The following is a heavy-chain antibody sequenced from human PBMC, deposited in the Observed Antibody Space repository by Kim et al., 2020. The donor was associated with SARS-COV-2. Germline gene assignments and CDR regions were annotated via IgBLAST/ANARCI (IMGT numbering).Heavy chain of an antibody. D-gene: IGHD2-2*01. J-gene: IGHJ5*02. V-gene: IGHV5-51*01. CDR2: IYPGDSDT. CDR1: GYSFTSYW. Sequence: GESLKISCKGSGYSFTSYWIGWVRQMPGKGLEWMGIIYPGDSDTRYSPSFQGQVTISADKSISTAYLQWSSLKASDTAMYYCARLRGYCSSTSCYGWFDPWGQGTLVTASS. CDR3: ARLRGYCSSTSCYGWFDP.